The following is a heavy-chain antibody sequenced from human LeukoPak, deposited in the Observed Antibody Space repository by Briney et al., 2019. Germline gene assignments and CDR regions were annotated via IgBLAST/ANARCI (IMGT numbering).Heavy chain of an antibody. Sequence: SETLSLTCIVSGGSISSNTYFWVWIRQPPGKGLEWIGSVFYSGSTYYNPSLKSRVSISVDTSKKQFSLKLSSVTAADTAVYYCARTRNYSADYWGQGTLATVSS. V-gene: IGHV4-39*01. CDR2: VFYSGST. CDR3: ARTRNYSADY. D-gene: IGHD2-21*01. J-gene: IGHJ4*02. CDR1: GGSISSNTYF.